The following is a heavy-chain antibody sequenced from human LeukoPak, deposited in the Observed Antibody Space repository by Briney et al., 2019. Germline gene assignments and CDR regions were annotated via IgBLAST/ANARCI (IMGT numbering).Heavy chain of an antibody. D-gene: IGHD3-16*02. Sequence: ETLSLTCAVYGGSFSGYYWSWIRQPPGKGLEWIGEINHSGSTNYNPSLKSRVTISVDTSKNQFSLQLNSVTPEDTAVYYCAREREGVAATYYDYVWGSYRWTLLDYWGQGTLVTVSS. CDR1: GGSFSGYY. V-gene: IGHV4-34*01. CDR3: AREREGVAATYYDYVWGSYRWTLLDY. J-gene: IGHJ4*02. CDR2: INHSGST.